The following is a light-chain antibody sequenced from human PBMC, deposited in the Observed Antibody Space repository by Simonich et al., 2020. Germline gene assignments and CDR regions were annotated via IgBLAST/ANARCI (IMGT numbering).Light chain of an antibody. J-gene: IGLJ2*01. CDR2: LNSDGSH. CDR1: SGHSSYA. CDR3: QTWGTGIQV. V-gene: IGLV4-69*01. Sequence: QLVLTQSPSASASLGASVKLTCTLSSGHSSYAIAWHQQQPEKGPRYLMKLNSDGSHSKGTVIPDRLSGSSSGAERYLTISSLQSEDEADYYCQTWGTGIQVFGGGTKLTVL.